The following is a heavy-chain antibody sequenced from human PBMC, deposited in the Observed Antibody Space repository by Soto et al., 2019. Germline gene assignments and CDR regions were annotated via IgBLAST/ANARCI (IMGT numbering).Heavy chain of an antibody. CDR2: ISGGGDTT. V-gene: IGHV3-23*01. CDR1: GFTFNNYA. Sequence: EVQLLESGGGLVQPGGSLRLSCAASGFTFNNYAMTWVRQAPGKGREWVSAISGGGDTTSYADSVKGRFTVSRDGSKNTVYLQMSSLRAEDTALYYCAKGRGGSGSLTPRVDFWGQGTLVTVSS. CDR3: AKGRGGSGSLTPRVDF. J-gene: IGHJ4*02. D-gene: IGHD3-10*01.